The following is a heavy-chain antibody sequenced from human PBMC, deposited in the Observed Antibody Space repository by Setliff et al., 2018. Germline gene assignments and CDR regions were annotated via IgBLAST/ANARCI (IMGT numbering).Heavy chain of an antibody. J-gene: IGHJ4*02. CDR1: GFTFSSYT. CDR3: ATGKYYYDSSGKGETDEFDY. D-gene: IGHD3-22*01. V-gene: IGHV3-30*04. Sequence: GGSLRLSCVASGFTFSSYTMHWVRQAPGKGLEWVAVISYDGSNKYYADSVKGRFTISRDNSKNTLYLQMNSLRAEDTAVYYCATGKYYYDSSGKGETDEFDYWGQGTLVTVSS. CDR2: ISYDGSNK.